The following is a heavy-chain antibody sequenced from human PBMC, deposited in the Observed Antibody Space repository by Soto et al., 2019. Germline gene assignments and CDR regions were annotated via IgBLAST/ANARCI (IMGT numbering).Heavy chain of an antibody. Sequence: GGSLRLSCAASGFTFSTYAMTWVRQAPGKGLEWVSGISGSSGSTYSADSVKGRFTISRDNSKNTLYLQMNSLRAEDTAIYYCAKPDYTDIWFDPWGQGTLVTVSS. CDR3: AKPDYTDIWFDP. J-gene: IGHJ5*01. D-gene: IGHD4-4*01. V-gene: IGHV3-23*01. CDR1: GFTFSTYA. CDR2: ISGSSGST.